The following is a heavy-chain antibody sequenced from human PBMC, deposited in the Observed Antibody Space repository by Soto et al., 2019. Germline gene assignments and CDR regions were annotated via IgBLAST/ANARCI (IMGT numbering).Heavy chain of an antibody. D-gene: IGHD3-10*01. CDR2: ISSSSSYI. CDR3: ARDMAYYYGMDV. J-gene: IGHJ6*02. CDR1: GFTFSSYS. Sequence: GGSLRLSCAASGFTFSSYSMNWVRQAPGKGLEWVSSISSSSSYIYYADSVKGRFTISRDNAKNSLYLQMNSLRAEDTAVYYCARDMAYYYGMDVWGQGTTVTVSS. V-gene: IGHV3-21*01.